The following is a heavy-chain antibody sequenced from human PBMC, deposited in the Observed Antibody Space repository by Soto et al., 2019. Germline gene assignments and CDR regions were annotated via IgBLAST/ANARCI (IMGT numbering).Heavy chain of an antibody. CDR1: GFTLDDYT. Sequence: VQLVESGGGLVQPGGSLRLSCAASGFTLDDYTMHWVRQAPGKGLEWVSGVGWNGGDIVYADSVKGRFTVSRDNTKNSLYLEVNSLRAEDTAIYYCSKDRAVVVPVSTSYFHDYGLDVWGQGTTVTVS. J-gene: IGHJ6*02. D-gene: IGHD2-2*01. V-gene: IGHV3-9*01. CDR2: VGWNGGDI. CDR3: SKDRAVVVPVSTSYFHDYGLDV.